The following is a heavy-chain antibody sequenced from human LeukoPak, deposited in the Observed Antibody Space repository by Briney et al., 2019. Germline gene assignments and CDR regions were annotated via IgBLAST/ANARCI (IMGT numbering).Heavy chain of an antibody. D-gene: IGHD3-10*01. CDR1: GYTFTGYY. CDR2: INPNSGGT. J-gene: IGHJ4*02. CDR3: ARDPRYGSGLDY. Sequence: ASVKVSCKASGYTFTGYYMHWVRQAPGQGLEWMGWINPNSGGTNYSQKVQGRGTMTMYTAISTAYMELSRLRSDDTAVYYCARDPRYGSGLDYWGQGTLVTVSS. V-gene: IGHV1-2*02.